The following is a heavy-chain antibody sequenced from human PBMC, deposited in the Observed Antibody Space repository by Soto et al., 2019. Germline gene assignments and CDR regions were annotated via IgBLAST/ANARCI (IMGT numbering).Heavy chain of an antibody. J-gene: IGHJ4*02. Sequence: PSETLSLTCAVSGGSINSRYCWSWVRQSPGKGLEWIGEIYHSGSTNYNPSLKSRVTISVDKSKNQFSLNLSSVTAADTAVYYCARDQNGSGNYYTRYFDYWGQGTLVTVS. CDR2: IYHSGST. CDR1: GGSINSRYC. D-gene: IGHD3-10*01. CDR3: ARDQNGSGNYYTRYFDY. V-gene: IGHV4-4*02.